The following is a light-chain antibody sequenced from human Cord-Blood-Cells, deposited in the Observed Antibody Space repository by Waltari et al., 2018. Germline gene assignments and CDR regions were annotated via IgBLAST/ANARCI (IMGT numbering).Light chain of an antibody. CDR1: QSVSSN. J-gene: IGKJ2*01. V-gene: IGKV3-15*01. CDR3: GGYNNWPPYT. CDR2: GAS. Sequence: EIVMTQSPATLSVSPGERATLSCRASQSVSSNLAWYQQKPGQAPRLLIYGASTRATGIPARFSGSGSGTEFTLTISSLQSEDFAVEDGGGYNNWPPYTFGQGTKLEIK.